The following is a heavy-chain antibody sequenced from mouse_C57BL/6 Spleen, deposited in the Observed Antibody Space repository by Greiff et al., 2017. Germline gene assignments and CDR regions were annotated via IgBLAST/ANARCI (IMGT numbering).Heavy chain of an antibody. V-gene: IGHV1-15*01. CDR1: GYTFTDYE. CDR2: IDPETGGT. Sequence: QVQLKLSGAELVRPGASVTLSCKASGYTFTDYEMHWVKQTPVHGLEWIGAIDPETGGTAYNQKFKGKAILTADKSSSTAYMELRSLTSEDSAVYYCTRPIYYYGSSLFDYWGQGTTLTVSS. J-gene: IGHJ2*01. CDR3: TRPIYYYGSSLFDY. D-gene: IGHD1-1*01.